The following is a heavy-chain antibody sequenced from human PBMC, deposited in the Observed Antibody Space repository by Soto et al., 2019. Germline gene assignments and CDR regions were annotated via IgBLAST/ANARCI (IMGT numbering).Heavy chain of an antibody. V-gene: IGHV3-33*01. D-gene: IGHD4-17*01. CDR2: IWDDGSNK. CDR1: GFTFSSYG. J-gene: IGHJ4*02. Sequence: QVQLVESGGGVVQPGRSLRLSCAASGFTFSSYGMHWVRQAPGKGLEWVAVIWDDGSNKYYSDSVKGRFTISGDNSKNTLYLQMNSLRAEDTAVYYCARDLATVTTGMDYWGQGTLVTVSS. CDR3: ARDLATVTTGMDY.